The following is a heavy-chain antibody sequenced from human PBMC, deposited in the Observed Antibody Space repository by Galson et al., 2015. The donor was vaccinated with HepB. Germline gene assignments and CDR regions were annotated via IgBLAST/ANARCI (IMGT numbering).Heavy chain of an antibody. J-gene: IGHJ4*02. CDR2: ISSSSSYI. CDR1: GFTFSSYS. CDR3: ASFSISSINSDY. V-gene: IGHV3-21*01. D-gene: IGHD6-13*01. Sequence: SLRLSCAASGFTFSSYSMNWVREAPGKGLEWVSSISSSSSYIYYADSVKGRFTISRDNAKNSLYLQMNSLRAEDTAVYYCASFSISSINSDYWGQGTLVTVSS.